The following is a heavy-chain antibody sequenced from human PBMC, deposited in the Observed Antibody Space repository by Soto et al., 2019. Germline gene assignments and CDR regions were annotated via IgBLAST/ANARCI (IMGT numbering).Heavy chain of an antibody. CDR1: GGSFSGYY. D-gene: IGHD3-3*01. CDR2: INHSGST. CDR3: ARGPRITIFGVVIADHDAFDI. Sequence: QVQLQQWGAGLLKPSETLSLTCAVYGGSFSGYYWSWIRQPPGKGLEWIGEINHSGSTNYNPSLKSRFTLSVDTSKNQFSLKLSSVTAADTAVYYCARGPRITIFGVVIADHDAFDIWGQGTMVTVSS. V-gene: IGHV4-34*01. J-gene: IGHJ3*02.